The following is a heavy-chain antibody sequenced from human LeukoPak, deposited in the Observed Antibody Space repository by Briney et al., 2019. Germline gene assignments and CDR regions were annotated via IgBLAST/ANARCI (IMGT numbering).Heavy chain of an antibody. V-gene: IGHV3-48*03. CDR1: GFTFSSYE. CDR3: AKDSSLRYFDWWAHPFDY. CDR2: ISSSGSTI. Sequence: PGGSLRLSCAASGFTFSSYEMNWVRQAPGKGLEWVSYISSSGSTIYYADSVKGRFTISRDNSKNTLYLQMNSLRAEDTAVYYCAKDSSLRYFDWWAHPFDYWGLGTLVTVSS. D-gene: IGHD3-9*01. J-gene: IGHJ4*02.